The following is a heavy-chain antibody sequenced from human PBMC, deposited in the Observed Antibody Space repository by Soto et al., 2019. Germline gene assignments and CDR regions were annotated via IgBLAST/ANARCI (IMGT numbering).Heavy chain of an antibody. D-gene: IGHD1-20*01. Sequence: EVQLLESGGGLVQPGESLRLSCAASGFTFSDYFMNWVRQAPGKGLEWVSGINKDGGTTQNADFVRGRFTISRDNSRNTLYLQMNSVRAEDTALHYCAKDLHWYGMDVWGQGTTVTVS. CDR2: INKDGGTT. CDR1: GFTFSDYF. V-gene: IGHV3-23*01. CDR3: AKDLHWYGMDV. J-gene: IGHJ6*02.